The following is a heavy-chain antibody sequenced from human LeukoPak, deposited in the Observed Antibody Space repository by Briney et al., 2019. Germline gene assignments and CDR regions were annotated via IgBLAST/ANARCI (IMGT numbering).Heavy chain of an antibody. Sequence: PSETLSLTCTVSGGSISSYYWSWIRQPPGKGLEWIGEINHSGSTNYNPSLKSRVTISVDTSKNQFSLKLSSVTAADTAVYYCARGLRAVAGTGFFDYWGQGTLVTVSS. CDR1: GGSISSYY. D-gene: IGHD6-19*01. CDR2: INHSGST. J-gene: IGHJ4*02. CDR3: ARGLRAVAGTGFFDY. V-gene: IGHV4-34*01.